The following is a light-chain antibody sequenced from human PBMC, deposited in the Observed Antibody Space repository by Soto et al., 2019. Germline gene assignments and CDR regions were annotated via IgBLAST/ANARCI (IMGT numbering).Light chain of an antibody. V-gene: IGKV1-33*01. J-gene: IGKJ5*01. CDR1: QDISNY. Sequence: DIQMTQSPSSLSASVGDRVTITCRASQDISNYLNWYQQRPGKAPKLLIYDASNLERGVPSRFSGTQSATHFIFASTSLQPEDVATYYYQQSDSLPITFGQGTRLEI. CDR2: DAS. CDR3: QQSDSLPIT.